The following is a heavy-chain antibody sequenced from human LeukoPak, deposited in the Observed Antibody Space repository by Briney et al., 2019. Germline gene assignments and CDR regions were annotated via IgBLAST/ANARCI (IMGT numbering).Heavy chain of an antibody. Sequence: WETLSLTCTVSGGSISSYYWSWIRQPAGKGLEWIGRIYTSGSTNYNPSLKSRVTISVDKSKNQFSLKLSSVTAADTAVYYCASGSTVTSDCYWGQGTLVTVSS. D-gene: IGHD4-17*01. CDR1: GGSISSYY. J-gene: IGHJ4*02. V-gene: IGHV4-4*07. CDR2: IYTSGST. CDR3: ASGSTVTSDCY.